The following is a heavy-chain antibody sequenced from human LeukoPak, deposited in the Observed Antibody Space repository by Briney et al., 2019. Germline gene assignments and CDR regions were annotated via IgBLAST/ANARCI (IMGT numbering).Heavy chain of an antibody. CDR2: IYPGDSDT. V-gene: IGHV5-51*01. Sequence: GESLKISCKGSGYSFTSYWIGWVRQMPGKGLEWMGIIYPGDSDTRYSPSFQGQVTISADKSISTAYLQWSSLKASGTAMYYCARRVTMVRGVTAFDYWGQGTLVTVSS. CDR3: ARRVTMVRGVTAFDY. J-gene: IGHJ4*02. D-gene: IGHD3-10*01. CDR1: GYSFTSYW.